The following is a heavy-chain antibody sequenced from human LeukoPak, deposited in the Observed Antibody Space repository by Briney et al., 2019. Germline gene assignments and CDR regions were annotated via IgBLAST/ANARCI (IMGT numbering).Heavy chain of an antibody. CDR1: GFTFSSYW. J-gene: IGHJ4*02. D-gene: IGHD6-19*01. V-gene: IGHV3-7*03. Sequence: GGSLRLSCAASGFTFSSYWMSWVRQAPGKGLEWVANIKQDGSEKYYVDSVKGRFTISIDNAKRSMYLQMNSLRVEDTAIYYCVSGSGWIFDYWGRGTLVTVSS. CDR3: VSGSGWIFDY. CDR2: IKQDGSEK.